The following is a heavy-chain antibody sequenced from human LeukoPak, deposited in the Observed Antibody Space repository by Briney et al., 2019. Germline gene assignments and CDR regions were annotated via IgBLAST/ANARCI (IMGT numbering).Heavy chain of an antibody. CDR3: ARDRSEQWLVHAFDI. V-gene: IGHV3-48*02. Sequence: GGSLRLSCAASGFTFSTYGMNWVRQAPGKGLEWVSYICSSSSTIYYADSVKGRFTISRDNAKNSLFLQMNSLRDEDTAVYYCARDRSEQWLVHAFDIWGQGTMVTVSS. D-gene: IGHD6-19*01. J-gene: IGHJ3*02. CDR1: GFTFSTYG. CDR2: ICSSSSTI.